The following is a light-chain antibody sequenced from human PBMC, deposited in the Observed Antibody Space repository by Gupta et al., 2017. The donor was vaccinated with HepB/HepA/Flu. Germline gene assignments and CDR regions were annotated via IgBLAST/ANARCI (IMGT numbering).Light chain of an antibody. CDR2: DAS. Sequence: EIVLTQSPVTLSLSPGERATLSCRASQSVSRYLAWYQQKPGQPPSLLVFDASNRATGVPARFSGSGSGTDFTLTISILEPEDFAFYYCQQRSNCPLTFGGGTRVEIK. V-gene: IGKV3-11*01. CDR1: QSVSRY. J-gene: IGKJ4*01. CDR3: QQRSNCPLT.